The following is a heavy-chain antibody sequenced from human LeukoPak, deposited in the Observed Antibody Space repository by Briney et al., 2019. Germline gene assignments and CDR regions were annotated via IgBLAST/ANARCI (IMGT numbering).Heavy chain of an antibody. CDR1: GGTFSSYA. V-gene: IGHV1-69*13. Sequence: ASVKVSCKASGGTFSSYAISWVRQAPGQGLEWMGGIIPIFGTANYAQKFQGRVTITADESTSTAYMELSSLRSEDTAVYYCTLVEMATIFPDYWGQGTLVTVSS. CDR2: IIPIFGTA. D-gene: IGHD5-24*01. J-gene: IGHJ4*02. CDR3: TLVEMATIFPDY.